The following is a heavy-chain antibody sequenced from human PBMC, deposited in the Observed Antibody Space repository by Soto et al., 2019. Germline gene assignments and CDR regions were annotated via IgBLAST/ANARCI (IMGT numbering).Heavy chain of an antibody. J-gene: IGHJ4*02. CDR1: GGSISSYY. CDR2: IYYSGST. Sequence: PSETLSLTCTVSGGSISSYYWSWIRQPPGKGLEWIGYIYYSGSTNYNPSLKSRVTISVDTSKNQFSLKLSSVTAADTAVYYCARDSHSYGGGLDYWGQGTLVTVSS. V-gene: IGHV4-59*01. D-gene: IGHD5-18*01. CDR3: ARDSHSYGGGLDY.